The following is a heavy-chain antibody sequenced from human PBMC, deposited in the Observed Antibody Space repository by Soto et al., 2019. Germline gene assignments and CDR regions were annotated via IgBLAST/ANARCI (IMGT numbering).Heavy chain of an antibody. D-gene: IGHD4-17*01. CDR1: GFTVSSNY. J-gene: IGHJ6*02. V-gene: IGHV3-53*01. Sequence: PGGSLRLSCAASGFTVSSNYMSWVRQAPGKGLEWVSVIYSGGSTYYADSVKGRFTISRDNSKNTLYLQMNSLRAEDTAVYYCASTGMTTVTYYYYYGMDVWGQGTTVTVSS. CDR2: IYSGGST. CDR3: ASTGMTTVTYYYYYGMDV.